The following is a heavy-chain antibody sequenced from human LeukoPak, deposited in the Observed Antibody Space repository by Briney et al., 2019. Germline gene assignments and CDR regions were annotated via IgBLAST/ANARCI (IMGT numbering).Heavy chain of an antibody. CDR2: INHSGST. CDR1: GGSISSYY. J-gene: IGHJ4*02. V-gene: IGHV4-34*01. D-gene: IGHD3-10*01. Sequence: SETLSLTCTVSGGSISSYYWSWIRQPPGKGLEWIGEINHSGSTNYNPSLKSRVTISVDTSKNQFSLKLSSVTAAGTAVYYCAREVLWFGESPHFDYWGQGTLVTVSS. CDR3: AREVLWFGESPHFDY.